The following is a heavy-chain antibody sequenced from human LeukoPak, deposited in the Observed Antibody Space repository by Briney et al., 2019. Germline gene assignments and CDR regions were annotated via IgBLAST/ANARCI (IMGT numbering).Heavy chain of an antibody. CDR1: GFTFSSYA. Sequence: GGSLRLSCAASGFTFSSYAMSWVRQAPGKGLEWVSAIRGRGCTTYYADSVKGLFTISRDNSKNTLYLQMNSLRAEDTAVYYCAKDSTMIVVVITYAEYFQHWGQGTLVTVSS. CDR3: AKDSTMIVVVITYAEYFQH. V-gene: IGHV3-23*01. J-gene: IGHJ1*01. CDR2: IRGRGCTT. D-gene: IGHD3-22*01.